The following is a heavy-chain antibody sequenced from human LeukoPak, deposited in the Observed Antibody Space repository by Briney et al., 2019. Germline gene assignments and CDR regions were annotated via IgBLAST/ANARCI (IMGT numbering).Heavy chain of an antibody. V-gene: IGHV4-61*02. D-gene: IGHD6-6*01. CDR2: IYTSGST. CDR3: ARNIPARPQDY. Sequence: SETLSLTCTVSGGSISSGNYYWSWIRQPAGKGLEWIGRIYTSGSTNYNPSLKSRVTISVDTSKNQFSLKLSSVTAADTAVYYCARNIPARPQDYWDQGTLVTVSS. CDR1: GGSISSGNYY. J-gene: IGHJ4*02.